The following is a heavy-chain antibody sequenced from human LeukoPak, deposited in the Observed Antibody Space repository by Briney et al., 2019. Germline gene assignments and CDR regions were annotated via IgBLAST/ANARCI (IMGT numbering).Heavy chain of an antibody. D-gene: IGHD6-13*01. CDR1: GYTFTVYY. J-gene: IGHJ4*02. V-gene: IGHV1-2*02. Sequence: GASVKVSCTASGYTFTVYYMHWVRQAPGQGKAWMGWINPNSGGTNYAQKFQGRVTMTRDTSISTAYMELSRLRSDDTAVYYCARGRGSSWYEVYWGQGTLVTVSS. CDR2: INPNSGGT. CDR3: ARGRGSSWYEVY.